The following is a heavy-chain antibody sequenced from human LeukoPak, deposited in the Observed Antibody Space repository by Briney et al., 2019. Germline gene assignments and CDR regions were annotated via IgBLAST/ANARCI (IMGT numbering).Heavy chain of an antibody. CDR2: ISYDGNKK. CDR3: AKGSQGRIVVVPAAINS. J-gene: IGHJ4*02. Sequence: GGSLRLSCEVSGFIFGDYGMHWVRQAPGKGLEWVAVISYDGNKKYYADSVKGRFTISRDNSKNTVYMQMNSLRAEDTAAYYCAKGSQGRIVVVPAAINSWGQGTLVTVSS. V-gene: IGHV3-30*18. CDR1: GFIFGDYG. D-gene: IGHD2-2*02.